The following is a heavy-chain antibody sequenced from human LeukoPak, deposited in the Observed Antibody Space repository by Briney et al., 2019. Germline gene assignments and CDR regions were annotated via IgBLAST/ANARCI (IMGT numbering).Heavy chain of an antibody. CDR1: GFTFDDYG. J-gene: IGHJ5*02. CDR3: ARALERRGGNWFDP. CDR2: INWNGGST. V-gene: IGHV3-20*04. D-gene: IGHD1-1*01. Sequence: PGGSLRLSCAASGFTFDDYGMSWVRQAPGKGLEWVSGINWNGGSTGYADSVKGRFIISRDNAKNSLYLQMNSLRAEDTALYYCARALERRGGNWFDPWGQGTLVTVSS.